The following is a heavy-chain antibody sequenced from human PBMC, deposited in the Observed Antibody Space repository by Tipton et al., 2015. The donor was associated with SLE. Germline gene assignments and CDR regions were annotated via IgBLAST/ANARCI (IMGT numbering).Heavy chain of an antibody. J-gene: IGHJ4*02. CDR3: ARSGIGPYFDY. D-gene: IGHD1-26*01. CDR2: ISGSGAGT. Sequence: GSLRLSCAASGFAFSSYWMSWVRQAPGKGLEWVSAISGSGAGTYYADSVKGRFTISRDNSRNTLYLQMNSLRAEDTAVYYCARSGIGPYFDYWGQGTLVTVSS. V-gene: IGHV3-23*01. CDR1: GFAFSSYW.